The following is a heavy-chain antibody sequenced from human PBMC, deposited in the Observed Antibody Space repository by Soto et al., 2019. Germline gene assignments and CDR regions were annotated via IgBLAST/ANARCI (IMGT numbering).Heavy chain of an antibody. J-gene: IGHJ6*02. CDR3: ARRLKNKYGMDV. CDR2: LNSDGSSR. V-gene: IGHV3-74*01. Sequence: EVQLVESGGGLVQPGGSLRLSCAASGFTFTSHWMHWVRQVPGKGLVWVSRLNSDGSSRYYGDSMEGRLTISRDNAKNTASLQINSLRDEHTALYYCARRLKNKYGMDVWGQGTTVTLSS. CDR1: GFTFTSHW.